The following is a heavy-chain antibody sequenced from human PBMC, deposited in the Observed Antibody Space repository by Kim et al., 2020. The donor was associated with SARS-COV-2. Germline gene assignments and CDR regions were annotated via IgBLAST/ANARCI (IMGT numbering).Heavy chain of an antibody. CDR3: ARHFGGSGYPYFDY. Sequence: SETLSLTCTVSGGSISSYYWSWVRQPPGKGLEWIGYIYYSGSTNYNPSLKSRVTISIDTSKNQFSLKLSSVTAAYTAVYYCARHFGGSGYPYFDYWGQGTLVTVSS. V-gene: IGHV4-59*01. CDR2: IYYSGST. J-gene: IGHJ4*02. D-gene: IGHD3-22*01. CDR1: GGSISSYY.